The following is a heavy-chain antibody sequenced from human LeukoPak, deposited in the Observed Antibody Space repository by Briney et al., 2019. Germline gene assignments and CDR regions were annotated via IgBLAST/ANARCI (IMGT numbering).Heavy chain of an antibody. CDR1: GGSISSYY. CDR3: ARDRAHYYDSSGHAFDI. Sequence: KPSETLSLTCTVSGGSISSYYWSWIRQPPGKGLEWIGYIYYSGSTNYNPSLKSRVTISVDTSKNQFSLKLSPVTAADTAVYYCARDRAHYYDSSGHAFDIWGQGTMVTVSS. V-gene: IGHV4-59*01. D-gene: IGHD3-22*01. J-gene: IGHJ3*02. CDR2: IYYSGST.